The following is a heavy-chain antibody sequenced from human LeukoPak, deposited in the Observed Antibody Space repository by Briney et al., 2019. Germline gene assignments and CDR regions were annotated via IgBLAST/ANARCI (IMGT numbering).Heavy chain of an antibody. CDR2: IKSKADGETI. D-gene: IGHD1-20*01. CDR1: GFTFTNAW. J-gene: IGHJ4*02. Sequence: GGSLRLSCAASGFTFTNAWMNWVRQAPGKGLEWVGRIKSKADGETIDYAAPVKGRFTFSSDDSKNMLYLQMNSLKSEDTAVYYCSTLTSRGLSDSWGQGTLVTVSS. CDR3: STLTSRGLSDS. V-gene: IGHV3-15*07.